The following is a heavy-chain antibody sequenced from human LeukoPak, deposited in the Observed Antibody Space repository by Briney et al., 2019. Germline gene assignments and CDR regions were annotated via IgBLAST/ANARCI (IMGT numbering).Heavy chain of an antibody. CDR1: GYTLTELS. J-gene: IGHJ4*02. Sequence: ASVNVSCKVSGYTLTELSMNWVRQAPGEGLEWMGGVDPDDGETIYAQKFQGRVTMTEDTSTDTAYMELSSLRSEDTAVYYCARYNFWSGYSLDYWGQGTLVTVSS. D-gene: IGHD3-3*01. V-gene: IGHV1-24*01. CDR2: VDPDDGET. CDR3: ARYNFWSGYSLDY.